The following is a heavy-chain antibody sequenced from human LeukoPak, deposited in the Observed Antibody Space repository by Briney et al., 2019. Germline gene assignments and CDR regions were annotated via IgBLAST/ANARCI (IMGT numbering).Heavy chain of an antibody. J-gene: IGHJ4*02. V-gene: IGHV4-39*01. CDR1: GGSISTSSYY. CDR2: IYYSGST. D-gene: IGHD3-22*01. CDR3: ARSFYYDYRQIDY. Sequence: SETLSLTCTVSGGSISTSSYYWGWIRQPPGKGLEWLGSIYYSGSTYYNPSLKSRVTISVDTSKNQFSLNLYSVTAADTAVFYCARSFYYDYRQIDYWGQGTLVTVSS.